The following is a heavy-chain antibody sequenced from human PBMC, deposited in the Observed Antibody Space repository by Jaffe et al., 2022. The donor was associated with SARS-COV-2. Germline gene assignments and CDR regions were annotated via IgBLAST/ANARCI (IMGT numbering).Heavy chain of an antibody. CDR2: ISSSSSYI. Sequence: EVQLVESGGGLVKPGGSLRLSCAASGFTFSSYSMNWVRQAPGKGLEWVSSISSSSSYIYYADSVKGRFTISRDNAKNSLYLQMNSLRAEDTAVYYCARDKLVGATGGDFDYWGQGTLVTVSS. CDR3: ARDKLVGATGGDFDY. D-gene: IGHD1-26*01. CDR1: GFTFSSYS. V-gene: IGHV3-21*01. J-gene: IGHJ4*02.